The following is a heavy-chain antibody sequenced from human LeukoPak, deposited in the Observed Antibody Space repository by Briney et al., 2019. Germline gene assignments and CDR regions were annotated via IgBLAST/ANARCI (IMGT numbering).Heavy chain of an antibody. D-gene: IGHD6-19*01. J-gene: IGHJ5*02. CDR3: ARDPLAVAGTVWFDP. CDR2: IIPIFGTA. CDR1: GYTFSSYA. Sequence: ASVKVSCKASGYTFSSYAISWVRQAPGQGLEWMGGIIPIFGTANYAQKFQGRVTITADESTSTAYMELSSLRSEDTAVYYCARDPLAVAGTVWFDPWGQGTLVTVSS. V-gene: IGHV1-69*13.